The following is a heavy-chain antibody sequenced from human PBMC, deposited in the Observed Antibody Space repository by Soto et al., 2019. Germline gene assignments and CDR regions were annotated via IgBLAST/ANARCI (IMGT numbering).Heavy chain of an antibody. CDR1: GGSFSGYY. V-gene: IGHV4-34*01. Sequence: SETLSLTCAVYGGSFSGYYWSWIRQPPGKGLEWIGEINHSGSTNYNPSLKSRVTISVDTSKNQFSLKLSSVTAADTAVYYCARRLERQYYHYVMDFRGQGSSVIVSS. J-gene: IGHJ6*02. CDR2: INHSGST. D-gene: IGHD1-1*01. CDR3: ARRLERQYYHYVMDF.